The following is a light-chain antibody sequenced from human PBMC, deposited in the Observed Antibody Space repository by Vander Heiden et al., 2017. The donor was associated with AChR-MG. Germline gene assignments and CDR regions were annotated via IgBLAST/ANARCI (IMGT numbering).Light chain of an antibody. Sequence: QSVLTQPPSVSGAPWQRVTTSCTWRGINFGANSDVPWYQQLPGEAPRLLIFGNINRPSGVPDRFSASKSGTSASMAINGLQTEDEADYYCQSYDNGRSVWVFGGGTKRTVL. CDR2: GNI. V-gene: IGLV1-40*01. J-gene: IGLJ3*02. CDR3: QSYDNGRSVWV. CDR1: GINFGANSD.